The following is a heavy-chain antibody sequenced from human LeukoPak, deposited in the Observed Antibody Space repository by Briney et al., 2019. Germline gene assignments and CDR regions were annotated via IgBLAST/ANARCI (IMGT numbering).Heavy chain of an antibody. CDR1: GFTFSSYW. J-gene: IGHJ3*02. Sequence: PGGSLRLSCAASGFTFSSYWMSWVRQAPGKGLEWVANIKQDGSEKYYVDSVKGRFTISRENAKNSLYLQMNSLRAGDTAVYYCAREASDDSGAFDIWGQGTMVTVSS. V-gene: IGHV3-7*01. CDR3: AREASDDSGAFDI. D-gene: IGHD2-21*02. CDR2: IKQDGSEK.